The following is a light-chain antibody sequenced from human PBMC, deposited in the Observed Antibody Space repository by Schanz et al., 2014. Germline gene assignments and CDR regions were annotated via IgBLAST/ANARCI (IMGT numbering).Light chain of an antibody. Sequence: EIVLTQSPGTLSLSPGERATLSCRASQSVSSSYLAWYQQKPGQAPRLLIYGASSGATGIPDRFSGSGSGTDFTLTINRLEPEDFAVYYCQQRYNWPRAFGPGTKVDIK. CDR3: QQRYNWPRA. CDR1: QSVSSSY. CDR2: GAS. V-gene: IGKV3D-20*02. J-gene: IGKJ3*01.